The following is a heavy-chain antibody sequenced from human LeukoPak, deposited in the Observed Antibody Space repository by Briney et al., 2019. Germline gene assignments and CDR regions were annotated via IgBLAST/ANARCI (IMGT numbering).Heavy chain of an antibody. V-gene: IGHV5-51*01. CDR3: AILAVAGLDF. J-gene: IGHJ4*02. Sequence: GESLQISCKGSGYSFTSYWIGWVRQMPGKGLEWMGIIYPTDSDTTYSPSFQGQVTISADKSISTAYLQWNSLKASDTAMYYCAILAVAGLDFWGQGTLVTVSS. CDR2: IYPTDSDT. CDR1: GYSFTSYW. D-gene: IGHD6-19*01.